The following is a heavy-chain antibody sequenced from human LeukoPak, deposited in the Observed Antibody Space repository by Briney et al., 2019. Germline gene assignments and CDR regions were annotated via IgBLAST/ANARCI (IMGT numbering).Heavy chain of an antibody. CDR2: MYYSGNT. CDR3: ARDTRGAFDL. J-gene: IGHJ3*01. Sequence: ASETLSLTCTVSGASITSYFWSWIRQPPGKGLEWIAYMYYSGNTNYNPSLKSRVIISVDKSKNQLSQNLSSVTAADTAVYYCARDTRGAFDLWGQGTMVTVSS. D-gene: IGHD2-2*01. V-gene: IGHV4-59*01. CDR1: GASITSYF.